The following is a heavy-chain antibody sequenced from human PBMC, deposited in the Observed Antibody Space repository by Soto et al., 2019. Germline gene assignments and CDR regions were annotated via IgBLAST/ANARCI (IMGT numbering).Heavy chain of an antibody. CDR3: AGRPEIHPR. Sequence: QVHLQESGPGLVKPSETLSLTCAISGGSTSSSDWWTWVRQPPGEGLEWIGEIHRAGVTNFNSSLKRRLTISLDPSRNQFSLSLTSVTAADAAVYFCAGRPEIHPRWGQGILVPVSS. D-gene: IGHD1-26*01. CDR1: GGSTSSSDW. J-gene: IGHJ4*02. V-gene: IGHV4-4*02. CDR2: IHRAGVT.